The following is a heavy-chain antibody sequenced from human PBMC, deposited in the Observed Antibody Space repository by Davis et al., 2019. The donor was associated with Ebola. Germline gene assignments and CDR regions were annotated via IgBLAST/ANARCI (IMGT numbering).Heavy chain of an antibody. V-gene: IGHV1-18*01. D-gene: IGHD3-3*01. J-gene: IGHJ5*02. CDR3: ARGRRYYDFWSGQRFDP. CDR1: GGIFSSYA. CDR2: ISAYNGNT. Sequence: ASVKVSCKAPGGIFSSYAISWVRQAPGQGLEWMGWISAYNGNTNYAQKLQGRVTMTTDTSTSTAYMELSSLRSEDTAVYYCARGRRYYDFWSGQRFDPWGQGTLVTVSS.